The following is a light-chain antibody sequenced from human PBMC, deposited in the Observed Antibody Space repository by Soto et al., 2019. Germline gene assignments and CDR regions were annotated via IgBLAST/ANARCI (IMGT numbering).Light chain of an antibody. CDR2: DVS. V-gene: IGLV2-14*01. CDR3: SSYATGGSYV. Sequence: QSVLTQPASVSGSPGQSIAISCTETSSDVGGSNSVSWYQQHPGKAPKLLIYDVSNRPSGVSNRFSGSKSDNTASLTISGLQAEDEADYYCSSYATGGSYVFGTGTKVTVL. J-gene: IGLJ1*01. CDR1: SSDVGGSNS.